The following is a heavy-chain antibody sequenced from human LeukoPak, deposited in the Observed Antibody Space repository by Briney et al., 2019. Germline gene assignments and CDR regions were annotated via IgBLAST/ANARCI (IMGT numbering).Heavy chain of an antibody. Sequence: ASVKVSCKASGYTFTSYGISWVRQAPVQGLEWMGWISAYNGNTNYAQKLQGRVTMTTDTSTSTAYMELRSLRSDDTAVYYCAREIVGALSYYFDYWGQGTLVTVSS. D-gene: IGHD1-26*01. CDR3: AREIVGALSYYFDY. J-gene: IGHJ4*02. V-gene: IGHV1-18*01. CDR2: ISAYNGNT. CDR1: GYTFTSYG.